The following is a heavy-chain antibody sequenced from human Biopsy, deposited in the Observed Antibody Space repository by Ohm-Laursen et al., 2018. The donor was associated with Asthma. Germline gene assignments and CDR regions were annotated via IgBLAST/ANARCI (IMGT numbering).Heavy chain of an antibody. V-gene: IGHV1-69*13. CDR1: GGTFNTYV. CDR3: ARKAGSCISRTCYSLDF. Sequence: SVNVSYKSLGGTFNTYVIGWVRQAPGQGLEWMGGINSGFGTTTYPQKFQDRVTITADDSTSPVYMELSSLRSEDTAAYYCARKAGSCISRTCYSLDFWGQGTLVTVSS. D-gene: IGHD2-2*01. J-gene: IGHJ4*02. CDR2: INSGFGTT.